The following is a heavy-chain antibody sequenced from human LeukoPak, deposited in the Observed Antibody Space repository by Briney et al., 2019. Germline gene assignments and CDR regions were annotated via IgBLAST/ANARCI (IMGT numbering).Heavy chain of an antibody. CDR1: GITFNKYR. CDR2: ISYDGTNE. Sequence: GGSLRLSCEASGITFNKYRIHWVRQAPGKGLEWVAVISYDGTNENYADSVKGRFTVSRDNSKNTLYLQMNSLRAEDTAVYYCARGLVTLDYWGQGTLVTVSS. CDR3: ARGLVTLDY. D-gene: IGHD1-26*01. J-gene: IGHJ4*02. V-gene: IGHV3-30*14.